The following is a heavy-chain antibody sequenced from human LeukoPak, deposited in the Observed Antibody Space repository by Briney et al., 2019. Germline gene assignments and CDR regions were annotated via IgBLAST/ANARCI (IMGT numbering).Heavy chain of an antibody. Sequence: GGSLRLSCAASGFTVSSNYMSWVRQAPGKGLEWVSVIYSGGSTYYADSVKGRFTISRDNSKNTLYLQMNSLRAEDTAVYYCAKAPVTSCRGAFCYPFDYWGQGTLVTISS. CDR3: AKAPVTSCRGAFCYPFDY. J-gene: IGHJ4*02. V-gene: IGHV3-53*01. CDR2: IYSGGST. CDR1: GFTVSSNY. D-gene: IGHD2-15*01.